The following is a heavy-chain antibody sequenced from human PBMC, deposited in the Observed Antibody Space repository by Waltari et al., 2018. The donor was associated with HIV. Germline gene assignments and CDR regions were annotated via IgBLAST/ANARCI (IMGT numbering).Heavy chain of an antibody. CDR1: GYTFTAYY. V-gene: IGHV1-2*06. J-gene: IGHJ6*02. CDR3: AREGARMTTMIYYYYGMDV. Sequence: QVQLVQSGAEVKKPGASVKVSCKASGYTFTAYYMHWVRQAPGQGIEWMGRINPNSGGTNYAQQFQGRVTMTRDTSISTAYMELSRLRSDDTAVYYCAREGARMTTMIYYYYGMDVWGQGTTVTVSS. D-gene: IGHD4-4*01. CDR2: INPNSGGT.